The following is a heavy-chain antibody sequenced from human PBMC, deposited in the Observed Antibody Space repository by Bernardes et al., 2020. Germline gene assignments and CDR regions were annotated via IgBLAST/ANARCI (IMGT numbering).Heavy chain of an antibody. CDR3: AKDPSRGGYAHIFNS. CDR1: GFTFSSYS. CDR2: ISGSGGST. V-gene: IGHV3-23*01. J-gene: IGHJ4*02. Sequence: GGSLRLSCAASGFTFSSYSMSWVRQAPGKGLEWVSGISGSGGSTYYADSVKGRFTISRDNSKNTLYLQMNSLRAEGTAVYYCAKDPSRGGYAHIFNSWGQGTLVTVSS. D-gene: IGHD1-26*01.